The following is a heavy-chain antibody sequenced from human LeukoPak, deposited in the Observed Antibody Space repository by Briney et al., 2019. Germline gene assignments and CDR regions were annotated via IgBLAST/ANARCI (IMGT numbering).Heavy chain of an antibody. D-gene: IGHD1-1*01. CDR3: ARGIGLERRYFQFDY. CDR1: GFTFSSYE. Sequence: GGSLRLSCVASGFTFSSYEMNWVRQVPGKALEWVSYIDFGGRIINYADHVKGRFTISRDNAKNSVYLQMNSLRAEDTAVYYCARGIGLERRYFQFDYWGQGILVTVSS. CDR2: IDFGGRII. V-gene: IGHV3-48*03. J-gene: IGHJ4*02.